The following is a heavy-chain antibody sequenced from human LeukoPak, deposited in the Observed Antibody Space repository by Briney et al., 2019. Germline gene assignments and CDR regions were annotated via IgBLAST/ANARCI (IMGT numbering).Heavy chain of an antibody. CDR2: IYPGDSDT. V-gene: IGHV5-51*01. J-gene: IGHJ4*02. CDR3: ARQDSNYDILTGYYAKYYFDY. D-gene: IGHD3-9*01. Sequence: GESLKISCKGSGYSFTSYWIGWVRQMPGKGLEWMGIIYPGDSDTRYSPSFQGQVTISADKSISTAYLQWSSLKASDTAMYSCARQDSNYDILTGYYAKYYFDYWGQGTLVTVSS. CDR1: GYSFTSYW.